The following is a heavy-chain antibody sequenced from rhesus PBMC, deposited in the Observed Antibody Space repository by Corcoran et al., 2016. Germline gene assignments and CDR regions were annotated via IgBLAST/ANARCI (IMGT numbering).Heavy chain of an antibody. CDR3: ARDAVSLDV. Sequence: QVQLQESGPGLVKPSGTLSPTCAVSGVPITTNYWTCLRQSPGKGLEWIGYISGTSGSTSYNPSLKNRVTISKDTSENQFSLRLNSATAADTAVYYCARDAVSLDVWGRGLLVTVSS. J-gene: IGHJ5-2*02. V-gene: IGHV4-147*01. D-gene: IGHD5-24*01. CDR1: GVPITTNY. CDR2: ISGTSGST.